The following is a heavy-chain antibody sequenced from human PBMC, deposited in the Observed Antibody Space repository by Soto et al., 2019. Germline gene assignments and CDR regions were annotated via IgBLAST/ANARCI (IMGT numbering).Heavy chain of an antibody. D-gene: IGHD1-26*01. CDR1: GGSISSSGYY. J-gene: IGHJ5*02. V-gene: IGHV4-39*02. CDR3: ATQEVGGSYVYTFDP. Sequence: SETLSLTCTVSGGSISSSGYYWGWIRQPPGKGLEWIGSIYYSGSTYYNPSLKSRVTISVDTSKNHFSLKLSSVTAADTAVYYCATQEVGGSYVYTFDPWGQGTLVTVS. CDR2: IYYSGST.